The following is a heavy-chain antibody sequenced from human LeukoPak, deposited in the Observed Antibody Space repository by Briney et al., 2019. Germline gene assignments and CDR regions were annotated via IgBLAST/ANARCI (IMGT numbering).Heavy chain of an antibody. CDR3: AKGNWGPLYYFDS. CDR2: IKQDGSEK. J-gene: IGHJ4*02. D-gene: IGHD7-27*01. Sequence: GGPLRLSCAASGFTFSSYWMSWVRQAPGEGLEWVANIKQDGSEKYYVDSVKGRFTISRDNSKNTLSLQMNSLKVEDTAVYYCAKGNWGPLYYFDSWGQGTLVTVSS. V-gene: IGHV3-7*03. CDR1: GFTFSSYW.